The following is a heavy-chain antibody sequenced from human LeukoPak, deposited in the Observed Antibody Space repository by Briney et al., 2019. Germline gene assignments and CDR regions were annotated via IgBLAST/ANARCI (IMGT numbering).Heavy chain of an antibody. V-gene: IGHV3-23*01. J-gene: IGHJ5*02. Sequence: GGSLRLSCAASGFTFSSYAMSWVRQAPGKGLEWVSAISGSGGSTYYADSVKGRFTISRDNSKNTLYLQMNSLRAEDTAVYYCAKRENTDLLGYCSGGSCYSLYNWFDPWGQGTLVTVSS. CDR3: AKRENTDLLGYCSGGSCYSLYNWFDP. CDR2: ISGSGGST. D-gene: IGHD2-15*01. CDR1: GFTFSSYA.